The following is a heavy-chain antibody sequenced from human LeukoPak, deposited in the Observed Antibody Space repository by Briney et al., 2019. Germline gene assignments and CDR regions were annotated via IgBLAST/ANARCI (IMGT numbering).Heavy chain of an antibody. CDR3: ARGFGGSSGSSDYYGMDV. V-gene: IGHV1-69*04. CDR2: IIPSLDIV. CDR1: GATFNNYV. J-gene: IGHJ6*02. Sequence: SVKVSCKASGATFNNYVITWVRQAPGQGLEWMAMIIPSLDIVNYAQTFQDRLTITADKSTSTVYMELRSLRSEDTAVYYCARGFGGSSGSSDYYGMDVWGQGTTVTVSS. D-gene: IGHD6-19*01.